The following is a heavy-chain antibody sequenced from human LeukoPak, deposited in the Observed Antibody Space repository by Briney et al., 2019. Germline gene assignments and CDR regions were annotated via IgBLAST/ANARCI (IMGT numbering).Heavy chain of an antibody. CDR2: MNPNSGST. V-gene: IGHV1-8*01. CDR1: GYTFTSYD. J-gene: IGHJ5*02. CDR3: ARGGATYTNNWFDP. Sequence: ASVKVSCKASGYTFTSYDINWVRQATGQGLEWMGWMNPNSGSTGYAQKFQGRVTMTRNTSISTAYMELSRLRSEDTALYHCARGGATYTNNWFDPWGQGTLVTVSS. D-gene: IGHD5-12*01.